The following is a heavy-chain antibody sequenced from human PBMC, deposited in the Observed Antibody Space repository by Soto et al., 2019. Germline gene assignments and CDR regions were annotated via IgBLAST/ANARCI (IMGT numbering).Heavy chain of an antibody. Sequence: GGSLRLSCAASGFTFSSYWMSWVRQAPAKGLEWVTNVKQDGSGESIYYADSVEGRFTISRDNSKNTLYLQMNSLRGEDTAVYYCARDRHGSDWYTFYFYTLAVWGPGTTVTVSS. V-gene: IGHV3-7*03. CDR1: GFTFSSYW. D-gene: IGHD6-13*01. CDR2: VKQDGSGESI. CDR3: ARDRHGSDWYTFYFYTLAV. J-gene: IGHJ6*02.